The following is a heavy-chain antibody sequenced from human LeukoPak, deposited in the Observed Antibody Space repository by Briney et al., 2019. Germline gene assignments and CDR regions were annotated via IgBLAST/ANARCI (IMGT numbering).Heavy chain of an antibody. V-gene: IGHV3-66*04. Sequence: PGGSLRLSCAASGFTVSSNYMSWVRQAPGKGLEWVSVIYSGGSTYYADSVKGRFTISRDNSKNTLYLQMNSLRAEDTAVYYCAKRSEDSRPIFGVVMVGDAVDIWGQGTMVTVSS. D-gene: IGHD3-3*01. J-gene: IGHJ3*02. CDR3: AKRSEDSRPIFGVVMVGDAVDI. CDR2: IYSGGST. CDR1: GFTVSSNY.